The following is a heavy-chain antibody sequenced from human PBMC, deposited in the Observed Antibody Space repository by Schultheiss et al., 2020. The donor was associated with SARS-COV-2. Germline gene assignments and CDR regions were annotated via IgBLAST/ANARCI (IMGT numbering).Heavy chain of an antibody. V-gene: IGHV4-61*01. D-gene: IGHD6-25*01. CDR2: IYYSGST. Sequence: SETLSLTCTVSGGSVSSGSYYWSWIRQPPGKGLEWIGYIYYSGSTNYNPSLKSRVTISMDTSKNQFSLKLTSVTAADTAVYYCARVAEQRKFDYWGQGTLVTVSS. CDR3: ARVAEQRKFDY. J-gene: IGHJ4*02. CDR1: GGSVSSGSYY.